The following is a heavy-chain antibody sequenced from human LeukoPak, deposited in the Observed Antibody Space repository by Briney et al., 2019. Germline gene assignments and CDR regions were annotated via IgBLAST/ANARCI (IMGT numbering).Heavy chain of an antibody. Sequence: SVKVSCKASGFTLPSSAVQWVRQARGQRPEWMGWIVVGSGNTNYAQKFQERVTITRDMSTSTAYMELSSLRSEDTAVYYCAIRELLNDAFDIWGQGTMVTVSS. D-gene: IGHD1-26*01. CDR2: IVVGSGNT. CDR3: AIRELLNDAFDI. V-gene: IGHV1-58*01. J-gene: IGHJ3*02. CDR1: GFTLPSSA.